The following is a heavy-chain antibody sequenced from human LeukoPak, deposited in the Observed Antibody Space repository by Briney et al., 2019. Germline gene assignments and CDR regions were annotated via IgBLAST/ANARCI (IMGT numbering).Heavy chain of an antibody. V-gene: IGHV4-4*02. CDR2: IYHSGST. Sequence: PSETLSLTCAVSGGSISSSNWWSWVRQPPGKGLEWIGEIYHSGSTNYNPSLKSRVTISVDKSKNQFSLKLSSVTAADTAVFYCARDQSDYYDSSGYAYYFDYWGQGTLVTVSS. D-gene: IGHD3-22*01. CDR1: GGSISSSNW. CDR3: ARDQSDYYDSSGYAYYFDY. J-gene: IGHJ4*02.